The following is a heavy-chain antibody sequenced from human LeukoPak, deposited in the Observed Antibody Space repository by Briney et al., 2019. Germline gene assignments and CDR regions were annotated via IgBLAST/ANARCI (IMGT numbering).Heavy chain of an antibody. D-gene: IGHD5-24*01. CDR1: GFTFSSYS. Sequence: GGSLRLSCAASGFTFSSYSMNWVRQAPGKGLEWVSSISSSSSYIYYADSVKGRFTISRDNAKNSLYLQMNSLRAEDTAVYYCARDRRAYVATMDYWGQGTLVTVS. CDR3: ARDRRAYVATMDY. J-gene: IGHJ4*02. CDR2: ISSSSSYI. V-gene: IGHV3-21*01.